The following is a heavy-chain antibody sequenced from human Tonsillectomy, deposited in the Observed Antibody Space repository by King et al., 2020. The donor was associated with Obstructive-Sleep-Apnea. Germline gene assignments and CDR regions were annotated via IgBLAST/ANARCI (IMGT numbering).Heavy chain of an antibody. CDR2: IYYSGST. D-gene: IGHD1-7*01. V-gene: IGHV4-59*01. Sequence: VQLQESGPGLVKPSETLSLTCTVSGVSISSYYWSWIRQPPGKGLEWIGYIYYSGSTNYIPSLKSRVTISVDTSKNQFSLKLSSVTAADTAVYYCARGRLELPGEDAFDIWGQGTMVTVSS. CDR1: GVSISSYY. CDR3: ARGRLELPGEDAFDI. J-gene: IGHJ3*02.